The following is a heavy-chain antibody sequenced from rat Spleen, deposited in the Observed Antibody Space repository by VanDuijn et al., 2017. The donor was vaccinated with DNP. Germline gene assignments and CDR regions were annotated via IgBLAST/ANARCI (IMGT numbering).Heavy chain of an antibody. V-gene: IGHV5-58*01. CDR3: ARHEAYNSYIYGFAY. CDR1: GFTFSEYW. CDR2: ISTDGSTT. J-gene: IGHJ3*01. Sequence: EVQLVETGGGLVKSGRSLKLSCVASGFTFSEYWMYWIRQTPGKGLEWVASISTDGSTTDCPDSVKGRFTISRDNAGNTIYLQMNSLRSEDTATYFCARHEAYNSYIYGFAYWGQGTLVTVSS. D-gene: IGHD1-2*01.